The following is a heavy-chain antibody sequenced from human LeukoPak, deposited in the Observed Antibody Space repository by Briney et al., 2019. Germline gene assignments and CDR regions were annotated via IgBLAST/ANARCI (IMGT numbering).Heavy chain of an antibody. V-gene: IGHV6-1*01. CDR2: TYYGSGWSI. CDR1: GDSVSSNRAT. J-gene: IGHJ3*01. D-gene: IGHD1-1*01. Sequence: SQTLSLTCAISGDSVSSNRATWNWIRQSPSRGLEWLGRTYYGSGWSIEYASSVRSRITIHSDTSRNQFSLQVTSVTPEDTAVYYCARSNEVGAFDVWGQGIMVIVSS. CDR3: ARSNEVGAFDV.